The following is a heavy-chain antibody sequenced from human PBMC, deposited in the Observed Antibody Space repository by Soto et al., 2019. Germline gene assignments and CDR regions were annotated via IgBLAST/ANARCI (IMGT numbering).Heavy chain of an antibody. CDR1: GFTFSSYA. J-gene: IGHJ4*02. V-gene: IGHV3-23*01. CDR2: ISGSGGST. D-gene: IGHD6-19*01. Sequence: EVQLLESGGGLVQPGGSLRLSCAASGFTFSSYAMSWDRQAPGKGLEWVSAISGSGGSTYYADSVEGRFTISRDNSKDTLYLHMNSGRAEDTAFYYCAKDASHDSSGWYGQGTGRAVDYWGQGTLVTVSS. CDR3: AKDASHDSSGWYGQGTGRAVDY.